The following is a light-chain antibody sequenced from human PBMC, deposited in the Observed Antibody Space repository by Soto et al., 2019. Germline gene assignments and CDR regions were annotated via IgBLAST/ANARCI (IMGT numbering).Light chain of an antibody. CDR3: QQYGSTRT. Sequence: EIVLTQSPGTLSLSPGERATLSCRASQRVSSNYLAWYQQKPGQAPRLLIYDASSRATGIPDRFSGSGSGTDFTLTISRLEPEDFAVYYCQQYGSTRTFGQGTKVEIK. CDR1: QRVSSNY. CDR2: DAS. J-gene: IGKJ1*01. V-gene: IGKV3-20*01.